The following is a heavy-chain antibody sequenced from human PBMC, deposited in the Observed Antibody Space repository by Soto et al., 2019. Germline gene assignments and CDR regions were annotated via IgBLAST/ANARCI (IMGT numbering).Heavy chain of an antibody. Sequence: PSETLSLTCTVSGGSIGSYYWSWIRQPPGKGLEWIGYIYYSGSTNYNPSLKSRVTISVDTSKNQFSLKLSSVTAADTAVYYCAIHVMGGYSSSWYWDWFDPWGQGTLVTVSS. J-gene: IGHJ5*02. CDR3: AIHVMGGYSSSWYWDWFDP. CDR2: IYYSGST. V-gene: IGHV4-59*08. CDR1: GGSIGSYY. D-gene: IGHD6-13*01.